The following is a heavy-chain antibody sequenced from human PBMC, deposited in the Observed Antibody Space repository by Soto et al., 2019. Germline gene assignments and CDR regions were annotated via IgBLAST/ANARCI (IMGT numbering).Heavy chain of an antibody. D-gene: IGHD5-12*01. CDR3: ARDYYRFNSGYGFSMDV. CDR2: INPEGSNK. J-gene: IGHJ6*02. V-gene: IGHV3-74*01. CDR1: VFTFRSYW. Sequence: GGSLRLSCAASVFTFRSYWMHWVRQAPGKGQVWVSRINPEGSNKYYADSVKGRFTISRDNSKNTLYLQMNSLRAEDTAVYYCARDYYRFNSGYGFSMDVWGQGTTVTVSS.